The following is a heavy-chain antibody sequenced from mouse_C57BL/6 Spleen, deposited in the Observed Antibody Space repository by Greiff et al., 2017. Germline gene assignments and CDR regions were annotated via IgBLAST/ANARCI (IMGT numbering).Heavy chain of an antibody. Sequence: EVKLMESGPELVKPGASVKIPCKASGYTFTDYNMDWVKQSHGKSLEWIGDINPNNGGTIYNQKFKGKATLTVDKSSSTAYMELRSLTSEDTAVYYCARGGNYYGSSYDFDYWGQGTTLTVSS. CDR1: GYTFTDYN. CDR3: ARGGNYYGSSYDFDY. J-gene: IGHJ2*01. V-gene: IGHV1-18*01. D-gene: IGHD1-1*01. CDR2: INPNNGGT.